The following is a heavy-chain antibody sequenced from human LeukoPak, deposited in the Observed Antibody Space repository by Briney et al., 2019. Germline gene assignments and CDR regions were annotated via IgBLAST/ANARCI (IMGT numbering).Heavy chain of an antibody. CDR2: VIPIFGTA. CDR3: AREGGAYYYDSSGLSGAFDI. J-gene: IGHJ3*02. Sequence: SVKVSCKASGDPFSSYAIRWVRQAPGQGPEWMGGVIPIFGTANYAQKFQGRVTITADESTGTAYMELGSLRSEDTAVYYCAREGGAYYYDSSGLSGAFDIWGQGTMVTVSS. CDR1: GDPFSSYA. V-gene: IGHV1-69*13. D-gene: IGHD3-22*01.